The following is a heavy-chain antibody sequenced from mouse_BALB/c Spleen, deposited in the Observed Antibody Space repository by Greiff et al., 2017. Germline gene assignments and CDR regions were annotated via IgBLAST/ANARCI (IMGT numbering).Heavy chain of an antibody. CDR2: IWAGGST. CDR1: GFSLTSYG. Sequence: VKLVESGPGLVAPSQSLSITCTVSGFSLTSYGVHWVRQPPGKGLEWLGVIWAGGSTNYNSALMSRLSISKDNSKSQVFLKMNSLQTDDTAMYYCARDGDGYPAWFAYWGQGTLVTVSA. J-gene: IGHJ3*01. D-gene: IGHD2-3*01. CDR3: ARDGDGYPAWFAY. V-gene: IGHV2-9*02.